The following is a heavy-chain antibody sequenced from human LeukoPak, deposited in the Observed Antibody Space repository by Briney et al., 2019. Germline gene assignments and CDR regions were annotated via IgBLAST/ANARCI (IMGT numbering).Heavy chain of an antibody. CDR1: GFTFSSYW. V-gene: IGHV3-7*03. J-gene: IGHJ4*02. D-gene: IGHD3-10*01. CDR2: KKQDGSEK. Sequence: GGSLRLSCAASGFTFSSYWMSWVRQAPGKGLVWVANKKQDGSEKYYVNSVKGRFTISRDNAKNSLYLQMNSLRAEDTAVYYCARWSMVRGVIITHLFDYWGQGTLVTVSS. CDR3: ARWSMVRGVIITHLFDY.